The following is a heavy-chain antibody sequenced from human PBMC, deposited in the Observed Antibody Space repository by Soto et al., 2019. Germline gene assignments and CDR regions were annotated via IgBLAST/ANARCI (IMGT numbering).Heavy chain of an antibody. CDR3: ARGPDDSDVPRWGY. Sequence: QVQLVQSGAEVRKPGASVRLSCKASGYTFNRFYLHWVRQAPGQGLEWMGIINTRAGTTAYAQNFRGRFTVTIATATSTLYMGLSVLRSEDAAVYYCARGPDDSDVPRWGYWGQGTRVTVSS. V-gene: IGHV1-46*02. CDR1: GYTFNRFY. D-gene: IGHD4-17*01. J-gene: IGHJ4*02. CDR2: INTRAGTT.